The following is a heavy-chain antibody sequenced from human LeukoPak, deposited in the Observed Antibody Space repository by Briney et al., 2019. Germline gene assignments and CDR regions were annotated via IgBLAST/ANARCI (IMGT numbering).Heavy chain of an antibody. Sequence: SETLSLTCAVSGGSISSSNWWSWVRQPPGKGLEWIGEIYHSGSTNYNPSLKSRVTISVDKSKNQFSLKLSSVTAADTAVYYCAREEINYGDYVGALGYWGQGTLVIVSS. J-gene: IGHJ4*02. D-gene: IGHD4-17*01. V-gene: IGHV4-4*02. CDR2: IYHSGST. CDR3: AREEINYGDYVGALGY. CDR1: GGSISSSNW.